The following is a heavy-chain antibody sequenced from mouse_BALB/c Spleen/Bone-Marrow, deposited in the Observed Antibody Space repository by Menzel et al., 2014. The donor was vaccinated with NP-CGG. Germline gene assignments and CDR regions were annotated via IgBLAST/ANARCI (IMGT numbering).Heavy chain of an antibody. CDR2: INPNNGGT. V-gene: IGHV1-18*01. Sequence: EVPRVESGPEVVKPGASVKISCKTSGYTFTEYTMHWVKQSHGKSLEWIGGINPNNGGTTYSQKFKGKATLTVDKSSSTAYMELRSLTSEDSAVYYCARSYGYERSWFAYWGQGILVTVSA. CDR1: GYTFTEYT. J-gene: IGHJ3*01. D-gene: IGHD2-2*01. CDR3: ARSYGYERSWFAY.